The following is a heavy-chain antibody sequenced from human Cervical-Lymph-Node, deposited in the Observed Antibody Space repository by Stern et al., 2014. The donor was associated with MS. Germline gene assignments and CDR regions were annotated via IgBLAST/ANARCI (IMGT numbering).Heavy chain of an antibody. CDR2: IYPDDSDI. J-gene: IGHJ6*02. CDR1: GYTFTNNW. CDR3: ARPPPRRKWDDPNYGMDV. Sequence: EVQLVESGAEVKKPGESLKISCKGSGYTFTNNWIAWVRQMPGKGLEWMGIIYPDDSDIRYSPSLQGQVTISAEKSISTAYLQWSSRKAADSAVYYCARPPPRRKWDDPNYGMDVWGQGTTVTVSS. V-gene: IGHV5-51*03. D-gene: IGHD1-1*01.